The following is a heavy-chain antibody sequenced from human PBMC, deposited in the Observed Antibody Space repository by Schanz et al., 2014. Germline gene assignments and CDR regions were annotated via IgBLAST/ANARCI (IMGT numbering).Heavy chain of an antibody. CDR3: VKIGYTHWSLDD. CDR1: GFTVNTNY. J-gene: IGHJ4*02. V-gene: IGHV3-53*01. CDR2: LYIRST. D-gene: IGHD6-13*01. Sequence: EVQLVESGGGLIHPGGSLRLSCAVSGFTVNTNYMTWVRQAPGKGLECVSILYIRSTYYADSVKGRFTISRDDAKNSHYLQMNSLRVEDTAVFYCVKIGYTHWSLDDWGQGILVTVSS.